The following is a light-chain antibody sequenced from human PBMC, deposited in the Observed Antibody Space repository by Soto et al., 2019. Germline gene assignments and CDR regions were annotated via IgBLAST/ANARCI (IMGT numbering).Light chain of an antibody. J-gene: IGLJ3*02. CDR2: SNN. Sequence: QSVLTQPPSASGAPGQRVTISRSGSRSNIAANTVNWYQQFPGTAPRLLIYSNNQRPSGVPDRFSGSKSGTSASLAISGLQSVDESDYYCAAWDDSLNGPVFGGGTKLTVL. CDR3: AAWDDSLNGPV. V-gene: IGLV1-44*01. CDR1: RSNIAANT.